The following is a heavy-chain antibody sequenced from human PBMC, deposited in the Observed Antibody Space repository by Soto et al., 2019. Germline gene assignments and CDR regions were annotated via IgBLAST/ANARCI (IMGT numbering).Heavy chain of an antibody. V-gene: IGHV1-3*01. Sequence: QVQLVQSGAEVKKPGASVKVSCKASGYTFTSYAMHWVRQAPGQRLEWMGWINAGNGNTKYSQKFQGRVTITRDTXAXXAYMELSSLRSEDTAVYYCARDSTMTRASEDAFDIWGQGTMVTVSS. J-gene: IGHJ3*02. CDR3: ARDSTMTRASEDAFDI. CDR1: GYTFTSYA. CDR2: INAGNGNT. D-gene: IGHD3-22*01.